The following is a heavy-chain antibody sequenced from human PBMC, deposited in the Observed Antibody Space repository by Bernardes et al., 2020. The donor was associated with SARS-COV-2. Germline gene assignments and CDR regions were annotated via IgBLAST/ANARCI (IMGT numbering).Heavy chain of an antibody. V-gene: IGHV1-3*01. J-gene: IGHJ6*02. D-gene: IGHD3-22*01. CDR1: GYTFTSYV. CDR2: INAGTGNT. CDR3: AREDYYESSGYWKYCYYYYGIDV. Sequence: SVTVSCQASGYTFTSYVMHWVRQAPGQSLEWMGWINAGTGNTMYSQKFQDRVTITKYTSASTAYMELSSLTSEDTAVYYCAREDYYESSGYWKYCYYYYGIDVWGQGTTVTVSS.